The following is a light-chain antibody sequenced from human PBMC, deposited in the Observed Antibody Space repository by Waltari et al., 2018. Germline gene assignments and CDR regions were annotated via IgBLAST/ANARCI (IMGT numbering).Light chain of an antibody. CDR3: ATWDDSLNGL. Sequence: QSVLTQPPSASGTPGQRVTISCSGSSSNIGSKSVNWYQQVSGAAPKLLLYSTNNRPSGVPVRFSGSKSGTSASLAISGLQSEDEAYYYCATWDDSLNGLFGGGTKLTVL. J-gene: IGLJ2*01. CDR2: STN. V-gene: IGLV1-44*01. CDR1: SSNIGSKS.